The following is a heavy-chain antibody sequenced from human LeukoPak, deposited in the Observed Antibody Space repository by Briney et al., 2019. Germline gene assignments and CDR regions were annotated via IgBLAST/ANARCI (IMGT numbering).Heavy chain of an antibody. J-gene: IGHJ4*01. D-gene: IGHD3-9*01. V-gene: IGHV3-7*02. CDR2: INEEGSEK. CDR1: GFTFSDFR. CDR3: ASSHGYFDPFAG. Sequence: PGGSLRLSCAASGFTFSDFRMNWVRQAPGRGLEWVANINEEGSEKDYVDSVKGRFTISRDNAKKTLHLQMNSVRAEDTAVYYCASSHGYFDPFAGWGQGTLVTVSS.